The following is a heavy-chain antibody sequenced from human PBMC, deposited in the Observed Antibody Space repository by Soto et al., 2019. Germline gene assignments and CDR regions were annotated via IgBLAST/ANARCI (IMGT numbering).Heavy chain of an antibody. D-gene: IGHD1-1*01. CDR3: AKDNDLGAFDI. J-gene: IGHJ3*02. CDR1: GFTFDDYA. Sequence: DVQLVESGGGLVQPGRSLRLSCAASGFTFDDYAMHWVRQAPGKGLEWVSGISWNSGSIGYADSVKGRFTISRDNAKNSLYLQMNSLRAEDTALYYCAKDNDLGAFDIWGQGTMVTVSS. CDR2: ISWNSGSI. V-gene: IGHV3-9*01.